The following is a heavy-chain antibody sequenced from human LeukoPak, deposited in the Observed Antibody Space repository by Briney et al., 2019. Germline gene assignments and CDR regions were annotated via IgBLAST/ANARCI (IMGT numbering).Heavy chain of an antibody. Sequence: PGGSLRLSCAASGFTFSTFAMIWVRQPPGKGLEWVSSISSSSSYIYYADSVKGRFTISRDNAKNSLYLQMNSLRAEDTAVYYCARQRGYSYGYIDYWGQGTLVTVSS. CDR1: GFTFSTFA. J-gene: IGHJ4*02. CDR2: ISSSSSYI. V-gene: IGHV3-21*01. CDR3: ARQRGYSYGYIDY. D-gene: IGHD5-18*01.